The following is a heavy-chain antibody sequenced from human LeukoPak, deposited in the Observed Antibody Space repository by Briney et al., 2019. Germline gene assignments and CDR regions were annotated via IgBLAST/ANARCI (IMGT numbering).Heavy chain of an antibody. J-gene: IGHJ5*02. CDR2: MNPNSGNT. Sequence: ASVKVSCKASGYTFITYDINWVRQATGQGLEWMGWMNPNSGNTGYAQKFQGRVTITRNTSISTVYMELSSLRSEDTAVYYCTRDAYGSGSSSFDPWGQGTLVSVSS. CDR3: TRDAYGSGSSSFDP. V-gene: IGHV1-8*01. D-gene: IGHD3-10*01. CDR1: GYTFITYD.